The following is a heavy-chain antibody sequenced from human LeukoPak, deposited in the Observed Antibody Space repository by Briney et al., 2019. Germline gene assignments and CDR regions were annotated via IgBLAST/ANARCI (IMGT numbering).Heavy chain of an antibody. D-gene: IGHD2-21*01. CDR3: ARGLAYCGGDCYLADAFDI. CDR1: GYTFSTYG. Sequence: ASVKASCNTSGYTFSTYGITWVRQAPGQGLEWMGWISGYNGNTHYAQKLQDRVTMTTDTSTSTSYMELSSLRSEDTAVYYCARGLAYCGGDCYLADAFDIWGQGTMVTVSS. J-gene: IGHJ3*02. V-gene: IGHV1-18*01. CDR2: ISGYNGNT.